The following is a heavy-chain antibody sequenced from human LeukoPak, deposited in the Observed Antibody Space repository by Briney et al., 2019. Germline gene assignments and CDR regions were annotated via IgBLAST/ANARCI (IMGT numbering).Heavy chain of an antibody. D-gene: IGHD3-3*01. CDR2: IWYDGSNK. Sequence: PGGSLRLSCAASGFTFSNHGMHWVCQAPGKGLEWVAVIWYDGSNKYYVDSVKGRFTISRDSSKSTLYLQMNSLRAEDTAVYYCARDRSVDYFDYWGQGTLVTVSS. V-gene: IGHV3-33*01. CDR1: GFTFSNHG. CDR3: ARDRSVDYFDY. J-gene: IGHJ4*02.